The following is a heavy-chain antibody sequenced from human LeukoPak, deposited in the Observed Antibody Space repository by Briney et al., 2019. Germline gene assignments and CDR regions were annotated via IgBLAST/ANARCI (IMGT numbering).Heavy chain of an antibody. CDR1: GYSFTSYW. CDR2: IDPSDSYT. V-gene: IGHV5-10-1*01. D-gene: IGHD5-18*01. CDR3: ARSPILDTAMDGPLDY. Sequence: GESLKISCKGSGYSFTSYWISWVRQMPGKGLEWMGRIDPSDSYTNYSPSFQGHVTISADKSISTAYLQWSSLKASDTAMYYCARSPILDTAMDGPLDYWGQGTLVTVSS. J-gene: IGHJ4*02.